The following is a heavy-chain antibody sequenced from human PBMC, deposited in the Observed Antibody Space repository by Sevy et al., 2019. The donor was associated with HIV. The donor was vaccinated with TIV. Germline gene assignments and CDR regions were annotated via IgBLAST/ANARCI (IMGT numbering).Heavy chain of an antibody. D-gene: IGHD2-21*02. CDR3: GNLGVTRTYYFDY. J-gene: IGHJ4*02. V-gene: IGHV3-23*01. CDR1: GFTFSSYA. CDR2: ISGSGGST. Sequence: GGSLRLSCAASGFTFSSYAMSWVRQAPGKGLEWVSAISGSGGSTYYADSVKGRFTISRDNSKNTLYLQMNSLRAEDTAVYYCGNLGVTRTYYFDYWGQGTLVTVSS.